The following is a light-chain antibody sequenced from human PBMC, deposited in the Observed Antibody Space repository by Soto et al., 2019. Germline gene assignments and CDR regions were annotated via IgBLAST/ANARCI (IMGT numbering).Light chain of an antibody. V-gene: IGKV3-20*01. CDR3: QQYGRSTIT. J-gene: IGKJ5*01. CDR2: GAS. CDR1: KRSRSSD. Sequence: MVLTPSAGTLSLPLGASAPLSCRASKRSRSSDLAWYQQKPGQAPRLLIYGASSRATGIPDRFSGSGSGTDSTLTIRSLEPADFAVYYCQQYGRSTITFGQGTRLEIK.